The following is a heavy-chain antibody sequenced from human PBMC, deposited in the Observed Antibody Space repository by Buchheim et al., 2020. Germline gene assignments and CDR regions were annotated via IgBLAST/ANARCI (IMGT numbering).Heavy chain of an antibody. Sequence: QVQLVESGGGLVEPGGSLRLSCAASGFTFSSYGMHWVRQAPGKGLEWVAVISYDGSNKYYADSVKGRFTISRDNSKNTLYLQMNSLRAEDTAVYYCAKDRVLYARLYYFDYWGQGTL. CDR1: GFTFSSYG. CDR3: AKDRVLYARLYYFDY. V-gene: IGHV3-30*18. J-gene: IGHJ4*02. D-gene: IGHD5/OR15-5a*01. CDR2: ISYDGSNK.